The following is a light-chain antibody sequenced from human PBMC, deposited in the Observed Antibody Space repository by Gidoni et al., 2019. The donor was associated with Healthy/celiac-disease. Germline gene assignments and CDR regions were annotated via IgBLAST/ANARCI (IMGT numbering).Light chain of an antibody. Sequence: DIVMTQSPDSLTVSRGERATINCKSSQSVLYSPDNKNYLAWYQQKPGQPPKLLIYWASTRESGVPDRFSGSGSGTDFTLTISSLQAEDVAVYYCQQYYSTPSWTFGQGTKVEFK. J-gene: IGKJ1*01. CDR1: QSVLYSPDNKNY. CDR3: QQYYSTPSWT. V-gene: IGKV4-1*01. CDR2: WAS.